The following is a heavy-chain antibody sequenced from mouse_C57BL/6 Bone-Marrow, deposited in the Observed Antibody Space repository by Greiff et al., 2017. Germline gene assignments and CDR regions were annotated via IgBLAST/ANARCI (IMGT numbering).Heavy chain of an antibody. CDR3: ARLAGYFFAY. Sequence: QVQLQQPGAELVRPGTSVKLSCKASGYTFTSYWMHWVKQRPGQGLEWIGVIDPSDSYTNYNQKFKGKATLTVDTSSSTAYMRLSSLTSEDSAVYYCARLAGYFFAYWGQGTLVTVSA. J-gene: IGHJ3*01. CDR1: GYTFTSYW. CDR2: IDPSDSYT. V-gene: IGHV1-59*01. D-gene: IGHD2-14*01.